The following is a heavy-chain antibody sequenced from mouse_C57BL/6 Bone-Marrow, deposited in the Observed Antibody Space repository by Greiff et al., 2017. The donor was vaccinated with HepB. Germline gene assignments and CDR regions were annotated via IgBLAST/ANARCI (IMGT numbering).Heavy chain of an antibody. J-gene: IGHJ3*01. V-gene: IGHV5-9-1*02. D-gene: IGHD2-4*01. CDR3: TRVLWRDYDRGFAY. CDR2: ISSGGDYI. CDR1: GFTFSSYA. Sequence: EVQGVESGEGLVKPGGSLKLSCAASGFTFSSYAMSWVRQTPEKRLEWVAYISSGGDYIYYADTVKGRFTISRDNARNTLYLQMSSLKSEDTAMYYCTRVLWRDYDRGFAYWGQGTLVTVSA.